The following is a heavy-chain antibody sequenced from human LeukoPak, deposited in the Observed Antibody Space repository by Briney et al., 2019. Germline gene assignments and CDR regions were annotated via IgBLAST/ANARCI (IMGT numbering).Heavy chain of an antibody. CDR1: GFTFSDYY. CDR3: ARDSRGYSYGDNFDY. V-gene: IGHV3-11*06. CDR2: ISSSSSYR. D-gene: IGHD5-18*01. Sequence: GGSLRLSCAASGFTFSDYYMSWIRQAPGKGLEWVSSISSSSSYRDYADSVKGRFTISRDNAKNSLYLQMNSLRAEDTAVYYCARDSRGYSYGDNFDYWGQGTLVTVSS. J-gene: IGHJ4*02.